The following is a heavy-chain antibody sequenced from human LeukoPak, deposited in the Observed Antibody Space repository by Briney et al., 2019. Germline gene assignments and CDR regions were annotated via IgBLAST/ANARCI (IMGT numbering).Heavy chain of an antibody. Sequence: GSSVKVSCKAAGGTFSSYAISWGRQAPGQGLEWMGGIIPIFGTANYAQKFQGRVTITADESTSTAYMELSSLRSEDTAVYYCAREYYDILTGYYNDYWGQGTLVTVSS. J-gene: IGHJ4*02. CDR1: GGTFSSYA. CDR3: AREYYDILTGYYNDY. CDR2: IIPIFGTA. D-gene: IGHD3-9*01. V-gene: IGHV1-69*01.